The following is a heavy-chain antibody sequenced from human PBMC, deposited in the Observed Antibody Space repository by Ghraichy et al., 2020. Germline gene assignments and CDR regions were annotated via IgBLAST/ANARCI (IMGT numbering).Heavy chain of an antibody. CDR2: IWYDGSNK. V-gene: IGHV3-33*01. D-gene: IGHD2-2*01. CDR1: GFTFSSYG. CDR3: ARGAVRGWPPTCCDYGMDV. Sequence: GGSLRLSCAASGFTFSSYGMHWVRQAPGKGLEWVAVIWYDGSNKYYADSVKGRFTISRDNSKNTLYLQMNSLRAEDTAVYYCARGAVRGWPPTCCDYGMDVWGQGTTVTVSS. J-gene: IGHJ6*02.